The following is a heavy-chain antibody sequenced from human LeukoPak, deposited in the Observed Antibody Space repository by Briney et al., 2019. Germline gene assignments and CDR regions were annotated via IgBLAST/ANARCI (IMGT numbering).Heavy chain of an antibody. CDR3: AKDPRIAVAGYYYYYYMDV. CDR1: GFTFSSYS. V-gene: IGHV3-23*01. J-gene: IGHJ6*03. D-gene: IGHD6-19*01. CDR2: ISGIGGST. Sequence: GGSLRLSCAASGFTFSSYSMSWVRQAPGKGLEWVSAISGIGGSTYYADSVKGRFTISRDNSKNTLYLQMNSLSAEDTAVYYCAKDPRIAVAGYYYYYYMDVWGKGTTVTVSS.